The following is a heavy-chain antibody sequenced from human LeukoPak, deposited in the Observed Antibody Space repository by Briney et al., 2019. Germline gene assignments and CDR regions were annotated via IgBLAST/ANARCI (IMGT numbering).Heavy chain of an antibody. CDR2: ISAYNGST. V-gene: IGHV1-18*01. CDR1: GYTLTELS. CDR3: ARRDSSGYYAY. J-gene: IGHJ4*02. D-gene: IGHD3-22*01. Sequence: ASVKVSCTFSGYTLTELSVHWVRQAPGQGLEWMGWISAYNGSTNYAQKLLGRVTMTTDTSTSTAYMELRSLRSDDTAVYYCARRDSSGYYAYWGQGTLVTVSS.